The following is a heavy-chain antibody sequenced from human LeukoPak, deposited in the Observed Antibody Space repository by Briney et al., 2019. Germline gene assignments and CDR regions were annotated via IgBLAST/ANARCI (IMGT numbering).Heavy chain of an antibody. D-gene: IGHD6-19*01. CDR1: GDSVSSNSAA. J-gene: IGHJ4*02. Sequence: SQTLSLTCAISGDSVSSNSAAWNWIRQSPSRGLEWLGRTYYRSKWYNDYAVSVKSRITISPDTSKNQFSLQLNSVTPEDTAVYFCARDLAVAGTPHFDYWGQGTLVTVSS. CDR2: TYYRSKWYN. CDR3: ARDLAVAGTPHFDY. V-gene: IGHV6-1*01.